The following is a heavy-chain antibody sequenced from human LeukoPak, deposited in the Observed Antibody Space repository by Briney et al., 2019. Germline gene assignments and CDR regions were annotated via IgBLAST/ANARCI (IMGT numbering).Heavy chain of an antibody. CDR1: GGSISDSSYY. D-gene: IGHD3-10*01. CDR2: IYYTGNT. V-gene: IGHV4-39*01. J-gene: IGHJ4*02. CDR3: ARYVVYGSGKYYFDC. Sequence: SETLSLTCTVSGGSISDSSYYWAWIRQPPGKGLEWIGNIYYTGNTYYNPSLKSRVTISVDTSENQFSLKLSSVTAADTAVYYCARYVVYGSGKYYFDCWGQGTLVTVSS.